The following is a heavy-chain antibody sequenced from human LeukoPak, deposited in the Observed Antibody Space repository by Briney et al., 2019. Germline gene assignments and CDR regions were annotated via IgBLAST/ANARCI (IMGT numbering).Heavy chain of an antibody. CDR3: ARDYDILTGYYSPHFDY. Sequence: ASVKVSCKASGYTFTSCGISWVRQAPGQGLEWMGWISAYNGNTNYAQKLQGRVTMTTDTSTSTAYMELRSLRSDDTAVYYCARDYDILTGYYSPHFDYWGQGTLVTVSS. CDR2: ISAYNGNT. CDR1: GYTFTSCG. J-gene: IGHJ4*02. V-gene: IGHV1-18*01. D-gene: IGHD3-9*01.